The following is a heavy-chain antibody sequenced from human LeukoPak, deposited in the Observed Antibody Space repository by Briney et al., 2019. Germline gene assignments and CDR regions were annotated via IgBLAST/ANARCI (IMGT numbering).Heavy chain of an antibody. J-gene: IGHJ4*02. CDR1: GXSFSNAW. CDR2: IKREIDGGTT. V-gene: IGHV3-15*01. CDR3: TAGEGFTDFDS. D-gene: IGHD3-16*01. Sequence: GGSLRLSCAASGXSFSNAWMSWVRQAPGKGLEWVGRIKREIDGGTTAYTAPVKGRFSISRDDSKNTVFLQMSSLKTEDTAVYYCTAGEGFTDFDSWGQGTLVTVSS.